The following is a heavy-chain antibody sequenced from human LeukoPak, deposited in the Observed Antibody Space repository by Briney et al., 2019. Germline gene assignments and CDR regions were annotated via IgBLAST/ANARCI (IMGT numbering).Heavy chain of an antibody. D-gene: IGHD2-2*01. CDR3: ANREYHLPALY. CDR1: GFTFSTYG. CDR2: ISYDGSNK. Sequence: GRSLRLSCAASGFTFSTYGMHWVRQAPGKRLEWVAVISYDGSNKYYADSVKGRFTISRDNSKNTLYLQMNSLRAEDTAVYYCANREYHLPALYWGQGTLVTVSS. V-gene: IGHV3-30*18. J-gene: IGHJ4*02.